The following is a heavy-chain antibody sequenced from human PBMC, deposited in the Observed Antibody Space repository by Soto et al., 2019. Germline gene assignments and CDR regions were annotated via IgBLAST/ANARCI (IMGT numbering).Heavy chain of an antibody. Sequence: ESGGGVVQPGRSLRLSCADSGFSFSAYAIHWVRQAPGKGLEWVALISYDETTTYYADSVKGRFTISRDNSKITLYLQMNSLRSEDTAVYYCVRARQNLVVNEYFQYWGQGILVIVSS. CDR3: VRARQNLVVNEYFQY. J-gene: IGHJ1*01. CDR1: GFSFSAYA. V-gene: IGHV3-30-3*01. D-gene: IGHD2-8*02. CDR2: ISYDETTT.